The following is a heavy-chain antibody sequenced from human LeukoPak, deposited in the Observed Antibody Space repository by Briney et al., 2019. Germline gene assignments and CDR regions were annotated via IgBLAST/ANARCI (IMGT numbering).Heavy chain of an antibody. D-gene: IGHD2-15*01. V-gene: IGHV1-69*13. CDR2: IIPIFSTA. J-gene: IGHJ4*02. Sequence: GASVKVSCKASGGTFSSYAISWVRQAPGQGLEWMGGIIPIFSTANYAQKFQGRVTITADELTTTASMELRSLTSEDTAVFYCARENGLLDQFDYWGQGTLVTVSS. CDR1: GGTFSSYA. CDR3: ARENGLLDQFDY.